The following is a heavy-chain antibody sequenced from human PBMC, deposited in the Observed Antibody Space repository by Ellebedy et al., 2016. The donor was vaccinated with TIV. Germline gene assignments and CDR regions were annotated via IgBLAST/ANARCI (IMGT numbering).Heavy chain of an antibody. J-gene: IGHJ4*02. CDR1: GFIFSTYD. CDR3: AREVQGNSDGTWFQYLDN. D-gene: IGHD2-15*01. CDR2: IGSLGDT. V-gene: IGHV3-13*01. Sequence: PGGSLRLSCAASGFIFSTYDMHWVRQVTGKGLEWVSAIGSLGDTYYADSVKGRFTIYRDNAKNSLYLQMNSLRVGDTAVYYCAREVQGNSDGTWFQYLDNWGQGTLVTVSS.